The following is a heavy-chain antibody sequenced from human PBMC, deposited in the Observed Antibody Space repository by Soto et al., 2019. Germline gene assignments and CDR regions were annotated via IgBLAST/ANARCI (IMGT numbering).Heavy chain of an antibody. CDR3: ARGLLRFLELSPFDP. J-gene: IGHJ5*02. V-gene: IGHV4-59*01. CDR2: INYIENT. CDR1: GGSISTYY. Sequence: PSETLSLTCSVSGGSISTYYWSWIRQPPGKGLEWIGYINYIENTNYNPSLKSRVTISLDTSKNQFSLQLNSVTAADTAVYYCARGLLRFLELSPFDPWGQGTLVTVSS. D-gene: IGHD3-3*01.